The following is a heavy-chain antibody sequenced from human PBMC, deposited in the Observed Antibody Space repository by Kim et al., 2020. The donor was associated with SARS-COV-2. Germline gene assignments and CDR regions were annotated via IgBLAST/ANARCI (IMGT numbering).Heavy chain of an antibody. J-gene: IGHJ4*02. D-gene: IGHD3-16*01. CDR1: GFTFSDSW. CDR3: ARGWGAGDY. CDR2: IKQDGSAK. Sequence: GGSLRLSCAASGFTFSDSWMNWVRQTPGRGLEWVAKIKQDGSAKYYVDSVKGRFTISRDNAKNSLFLQMNSLRVEDTAMYYCARGWGAGDYWGQGTMVTV. V-gene: IGHV3-7*01.